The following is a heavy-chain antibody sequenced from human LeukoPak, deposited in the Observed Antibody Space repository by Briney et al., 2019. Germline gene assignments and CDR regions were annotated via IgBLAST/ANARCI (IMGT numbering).Heavy chain of an antibody. D-gene: IGHD3-10*01. J-gene: IGHJ4*02. V-gene: IGHV4-30-4*01. Sequence: PSETLSLTCTVSGGSISSGDYYWSWIRQPPGKGLEWIGYIYYSGSTYYNPSLKSRVIISVDTSKNRFSLKLSSVTAADTAVYYCARDRYYASGGYWVTLDYWGQGTLVTVSS. CDR3: ARDRYYASGGYWVTLDY. CDR2: IYYSGST. CDR1: GGSISSGDYY.